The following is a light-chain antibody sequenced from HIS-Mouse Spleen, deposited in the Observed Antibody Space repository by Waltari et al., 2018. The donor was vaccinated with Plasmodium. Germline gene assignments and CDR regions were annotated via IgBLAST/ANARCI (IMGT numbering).Light chain of an antibody. CDR2: QDS. Sequence: SYELTQPPSVSVSPGQTASIPCSGDKLGDKYACWYQQKRGQSPVLVIYQDSKGPSGITERFAGSNSGNTATLTISGTQAMDEADYYCQAWDSSTVVFGGGTKLTVL. V-gene: IGLV3-1*01. CDR3: QAWDSSTVV. J-gene: IGLJ2*01. CDR1: KLGDKY.